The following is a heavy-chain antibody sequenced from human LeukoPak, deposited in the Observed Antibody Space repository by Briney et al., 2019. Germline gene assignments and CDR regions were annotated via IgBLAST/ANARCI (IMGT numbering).Heavy chain of an antibody. CDR2: ISSTGGST. J-gene: IGHJ1*01. CDR3: VKDQGYYDFWSGYEYFHH. V-gene: IGHV3-64D*08. D-gene: IGHD3-3*01. Sequence: GGSLRLSCSASGXTFSSYGLHWVRQAPGKGLQYVSGISSTGGSTDYADSVKGRFTISRDNSKNTLYLQMSSLRAEDTAVYYCVKDQGYYDFWSGYEYFHHWGQGTLVTVSS. CDR1: GXTFSSYG.